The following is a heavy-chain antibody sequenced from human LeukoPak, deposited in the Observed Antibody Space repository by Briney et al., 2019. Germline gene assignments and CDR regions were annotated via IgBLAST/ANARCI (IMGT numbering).Heavy chain of an antibody. CDR2: IKQDGSEK. CDR3: ARGRSTWHLDY. D-gene: IGHD1-26*01. Sequence: GGSLRLSCEASGFTFSSYWMSWVRQAPGKGLEWVANIKQDGSEKYSVDSVRGRFTISRDNAKNSLYLQMNSLRVEDTAVYYCARGRSTWHLDYWGQGTLVTVSS. J-gene: IGHJ4*02. V-gene: IGHV3-7*01. CDR1: GFTFSSYW.